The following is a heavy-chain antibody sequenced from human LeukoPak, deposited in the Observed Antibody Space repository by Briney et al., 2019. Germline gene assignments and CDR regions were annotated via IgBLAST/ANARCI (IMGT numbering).Heavy chain of an antibody. V-gene: IGHV3-21*01. J-gene: IGHJ4*02. CDR2: ISSSSSYI. CDR3: AREELAAAFN. D-gene: IGHD6-13*01. Sequence: GGSLRLSCVASGFTFSSYSMNWVRQAPGKGLEWVSSISSSSSYIYYVDSVKGRFTISRDNAKNSLYLQMNSLRAEDTAVHYCAREELAAAFNWGQGTLVTVSS. CDR1: GFTFSSYS.